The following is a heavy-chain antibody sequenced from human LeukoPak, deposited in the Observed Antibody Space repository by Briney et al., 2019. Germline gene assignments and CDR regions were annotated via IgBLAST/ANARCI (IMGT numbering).Heavy chain of an antibody. CDR1: GGSISSYC. CDR3: ARGYSSGWPGVDAFDI. V-gene: IGHV4-59*01. CDR2: IYYSGST. D-gene: IGHD6-19*01. Sequence: PSETLSLTCTVSGGSISSYCWSWIRQPPGKGLEWIGYIYYSGSTNYNPSLKSRVTISVDTSKNQFSLKLSSVTAADTAVYYCARGYSSGWPGVDAFDIWGQGTMVTVSS. J-gene: IGHJ3*02.